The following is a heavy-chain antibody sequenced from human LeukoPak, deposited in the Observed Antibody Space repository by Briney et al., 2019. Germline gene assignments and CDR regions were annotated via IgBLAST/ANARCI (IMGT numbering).Heavy chain of an antibody. D-gene: IGHD6-13*01. CDR3: ARGRIAAAGKRYYYYGMDV. CDR1: GGSFSGYY. CDR2: INHSGST. J-gene: IGHJ6*02. V-gene: IGHV4-34*01. Sequence: SETLSLTCAVYGGSFSGYYWSWICQPPGKGLEWIGEINHSGSTNYNPSLKSRVTISVDTSKNQFSLKLSSVTAADTAVYYCARGRIAAAGKRYYYYGMDVWGQGTTVTVSS.